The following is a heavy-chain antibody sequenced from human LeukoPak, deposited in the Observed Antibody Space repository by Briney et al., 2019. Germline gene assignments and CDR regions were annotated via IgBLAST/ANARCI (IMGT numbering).Heavy chain of an antibody. CDR3: ARDSGLRREPFFDY. D-gene: IGHD4-17*01. Sequence: ASVKVSCKASGGTFSSYAISWVRQAPGQGLEWMGGIIPIFGTANYAQKFQGRVTITADKSTSTAYMELSSLRSEDTAVYYCARDSGLRREPFFDYWGQGTLVTVSS. V-gene: IGHV1-69*06. CDR2: IIPIFGTA. CDR1: GGTFSSYA. J-gene: IGHJ4*02.